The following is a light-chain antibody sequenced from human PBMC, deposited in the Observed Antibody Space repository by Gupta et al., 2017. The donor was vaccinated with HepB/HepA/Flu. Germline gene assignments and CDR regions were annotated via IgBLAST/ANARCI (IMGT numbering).Light chain of an antibody. CDR1: SSNVGRDN. Sequence: QPVLTQPPSASGTPLQRVAISCSGSSSNVGRDNVYWYRQLQGTAPKRLIYNDDRRPSAAKDRGACSKSGTYASPALTVPRSEDEAEDDCDDQANSMSVEVFGTGTRLTVL. CDR2: NDD. CDR3: DDQANSMSVEV. J-gene: IGLJ1*01. V-gene: IGLV1-47*02.